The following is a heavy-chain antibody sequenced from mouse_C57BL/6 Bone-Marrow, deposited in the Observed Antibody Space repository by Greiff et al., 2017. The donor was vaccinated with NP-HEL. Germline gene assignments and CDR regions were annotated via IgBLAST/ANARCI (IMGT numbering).Heavy chain of an antibody. Sequence: QVHVKQPGTELVKPGASVKLSCKASGYTFTSYWMHWVKQRPGQGLEWIGNINPSNGGTNYNEKFKSKATLTVDKSSSTAYMQLSSLTSEDSAVYYCAREFITTVVDAMDYWGQGTSVTVSS. V-gene: IGHV1-53*01. CDR3: AREFITTVVDAMDY. D-gene: IGHD1-1*01. CDR1: GYTFTSYW. J-gene: IGHJ4*01. CDR2: INPSNGGT.